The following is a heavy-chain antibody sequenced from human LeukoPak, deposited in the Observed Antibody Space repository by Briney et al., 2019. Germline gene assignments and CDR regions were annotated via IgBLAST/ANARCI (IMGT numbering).Heavy chain of an antibody. Sequence: ASVKVSCKVSGYTLTELSMHWVQQAPGKGLEWMGGFDPEDGETIYAQKFQGRVTMTEDTSTDTAYMELSSLRSEDTAVYYCATAPVVPAAPSWFDPWGQGTLVTVSS. V-gene: IGHV1-24*01. CDR2: FDPEDGET. CDR1: GYTLTELS. CDR3: ATAPVVPAAPSWFDP. J-gene: IGHJ5*02. D-gene: IGHD2-2*01.